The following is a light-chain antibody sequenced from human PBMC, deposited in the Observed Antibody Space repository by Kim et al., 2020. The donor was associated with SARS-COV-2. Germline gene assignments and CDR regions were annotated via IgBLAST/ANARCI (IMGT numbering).Light chain of an antibody. J-gene: IGLJ3*02. Sequence: QSALTQPPSASGAPGQRVTISCTGSSSNIGAGYDVHWYQQLPGTAPKLLIYGNSKRPSGVPDRFSGSKSGTAASLAITGLQAEDEADYYCQSYDSSLSGYWVFGGGTQLTVL. CDR3: QSYDSSLSGYWV. CDR1: SSNIGAGYD. V-gene: IGLV1-40*01. CDR2: GNS.